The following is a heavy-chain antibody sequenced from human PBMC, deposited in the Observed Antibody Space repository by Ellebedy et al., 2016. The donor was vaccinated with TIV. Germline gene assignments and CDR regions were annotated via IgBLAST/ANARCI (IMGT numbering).Heavy chain of an antibody. J-gene: IGHJ4*02. CDR3: VRDGHNWNFDY. CDR1: GFTFRSSE. CDR2: IPTDDSRR. D-gene: IGHD1-1*01. Sequence: GESLKISCVASGFTFRSSEMNWVRQAPGQGLEWLAFIPTDDSRRGYADSVKGRFTISRDNAKNTLYLQMNSLRAEDTAIYYCVRDGHNWNFDYWGQGDLVTVSS. V-gene: IGHV3-30-3*01.